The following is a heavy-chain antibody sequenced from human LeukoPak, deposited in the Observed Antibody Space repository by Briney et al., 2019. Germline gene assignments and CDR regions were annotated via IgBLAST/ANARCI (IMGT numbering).Heavy chain of an antibody. CDR2: INSDGSST. CDR1: GFTFSSYW. Sequence: GGSLRLSCAASGFTFSSYWMHWVRQAPGKGLVWVSRINSDGSSTSYADSVKGRFTISRDNAKNTLYLQMNSLRAEDTAVYYCARVVLNDYARFDPWGQGTLVTVSS. V-gene: IGHV3-74*01. CDR3: ARVVLNDYARFDP. J-gene: IGHJ5*02. D-gene: IGHD3-16*01.